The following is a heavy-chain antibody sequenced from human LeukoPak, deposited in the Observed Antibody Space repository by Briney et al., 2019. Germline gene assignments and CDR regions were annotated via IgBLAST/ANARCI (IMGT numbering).Heavy chain of an antibody. CDR2: IKQDGSDK. Sequence: HTGGSLRLSCARSALTFSSFWTTWVRHAPGEGREWVANIKQDGSDKHYGYSVKGRFTISRDNAKNSVHLQLFLASAEDTAVYYCAIGDKLDYWGQGTLVTVSS. D-gene: IGHD4-17*01. CDR1: ALTFSSFW. CDR3: AIGDKLDY. V-gene: IGHV3-7*01. J-gene: IGHJ4*02.